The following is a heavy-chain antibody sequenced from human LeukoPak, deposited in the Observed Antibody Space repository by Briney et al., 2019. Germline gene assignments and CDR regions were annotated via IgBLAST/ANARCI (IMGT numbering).Heavy chain of an antibody. V-gene: IGHV4-4*09. D-gene: IGHD3-3*01. CDR2: ISPSGST. J-gene: IGHJ5*02. CDR1: GGSISDYY. Sequence: SETLSLTCSVSGGSISDYYWSWIRQPPGKGLECIGSISPSGSTNYNPSLKSRVTTSRDTSKNQFSLKLTSVTAADTAVYYCASISAVFGAVRWFDPWGQGTLVTVSS. CDR3: ASISAVFGAVRWFDP.